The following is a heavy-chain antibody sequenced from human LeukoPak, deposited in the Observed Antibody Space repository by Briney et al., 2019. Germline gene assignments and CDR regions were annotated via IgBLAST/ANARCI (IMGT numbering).Heavy chain of an antibody. CDR3: ARAIGVPRTPAGHALGY. Sequence: SVKVSCKASGGTFSSYIFTWVRQAPGQGLEWMGRIIPIQGTPNYAQRFQGRVTITADISTSTAYMELRSLRSDDTAMYYCARAIGVPRTPAGHALGYWGQGTLVTVSS. CDR2: IIPIQGTP. V-gene: IGHV1-69*08. J-gene: IGHJ4*02. CDR1: GGTFSSYI. D-gene: IGHD3-3*01.